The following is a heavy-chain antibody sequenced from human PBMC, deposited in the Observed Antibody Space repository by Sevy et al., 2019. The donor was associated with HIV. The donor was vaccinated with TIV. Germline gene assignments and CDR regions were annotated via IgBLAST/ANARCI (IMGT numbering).Heavy chain of an antibody. V-gene: IGHV3-30*18. CDR2: ISIDGSNR. J-gene: IGHJ4*02. CDR1: KITFSNHG. Sequence: GGSLRLSCAGSKITFSNHGMHWVRQAPGKGLEWVAVISIDGSNRFYADSVKGRFTISRDNSQNTLYLQMNSLKTEDTAVYYCAKDLSSSVTTETPDYWGQGTLVTVSS. D-gene: IGHD4-17*01. CDR3: AKDLSSSVTTETPDY.